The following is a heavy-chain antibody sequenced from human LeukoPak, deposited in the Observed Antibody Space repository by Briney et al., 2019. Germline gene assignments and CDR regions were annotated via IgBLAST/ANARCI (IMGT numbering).Heavy chain of an antibody. J-gene: IGHJ4*02. CDR3: ASGYSSSWINDY. V-gene: IGHV3-48*01. CDR2: ISSSSTI. D-gene: IGHD6-13*01. CDR1: GFTFSSHS. Sequence: GGSLRLSCAASGFTFSSHSMNWVRQAPGKGLEWVSYISSSSTIYYADSVKGRFTISRDNAKNSLYLQMNSLRAEDTAVYYCASGYSSSWINDYWGQGTLVTVSS.